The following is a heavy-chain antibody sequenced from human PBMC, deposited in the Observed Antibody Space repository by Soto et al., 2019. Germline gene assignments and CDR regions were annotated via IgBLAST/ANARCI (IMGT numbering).Heavy chain of an antibody. D-gene: IGHD6-19*01. Sequence: GGSLRLSCAASGFTFSSYWMSWVRQAPGKGLEWVANIKQDGSEKYYVDSVKGRFTISRDNAKNSLYLQMNSLRAEDTAVYYCAKEWRGSSGWYRKFGADAFDIWGQGTMVTVSS. CDR2: IKQDGSEK. CDR1: GFTFSSYW. CDR3: AKEWRGSSGWYRKFGADAFDI. V-gene: IGHV3-7*05. J-gene: IGHJ3*02.